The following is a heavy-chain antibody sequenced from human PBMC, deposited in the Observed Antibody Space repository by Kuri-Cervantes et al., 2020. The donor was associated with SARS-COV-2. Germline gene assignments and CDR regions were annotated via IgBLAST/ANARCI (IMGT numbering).Heavy chain of an antibody. Sequence: GGSLRLSCAASGFTFSSYWMSWVRQAPGKGLEWVANIKQDGSEKYYVDSVKGRFTISRDNAKDSLYLQMNSLRAEDTSVYYCARAPIYCCSTSCYGAYGMDVWGQGTTVTVSS. CDR1: GFTFSSYW. J-gene: IGHJ6*02. D-gene: IGHD2-2*01. V-gene: IGHV3-7*05. CDR2: IKQDGSEK. CDR3: ARAPIYCCSTSCYGAYGMDV.